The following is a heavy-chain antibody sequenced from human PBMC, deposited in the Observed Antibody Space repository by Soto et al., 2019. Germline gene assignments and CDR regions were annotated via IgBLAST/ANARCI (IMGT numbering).Heavy chain of an antibody. Sequence: ASVKVSCKASGYTFTSYVISWVRQAPGQGLEWMGWISAYNGNTNYAQKLQGRVTMTTDTSTSTAYMELRSLRSDDTAVYYCARDAASYYYDSSGYLGYWGQGTLVSVSS. J-gene: IGHJ4*02. CDR2: ISAYNGNT. CDR3: ARDAASYYYDSSGYLGY. CDR1: GYTFTSYV. V-gene: IGHV1-18*01. D-gene: IGHD3-22*01.